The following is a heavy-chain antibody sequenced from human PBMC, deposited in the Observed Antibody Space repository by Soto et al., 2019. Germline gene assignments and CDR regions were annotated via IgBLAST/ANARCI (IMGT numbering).Heavy chain of an antibody. V-gene: IGHV3-33*01. J-gene: IGHJ4*02. CDR3: ARDDDYGDNGLDY. CDR1: GFSFSSYG. D-gene: IGHD4-17*01. Sequence: QVQLVESGGGVVQPGRSLRLSCAASGFSFSSYGMHWVRQAPGKGLEWVAVILDDGSDNDYTDAGKGRFTISRDNSNNTLYLEMNRLRAEDTAVYYCARDDDYGDNGLDYWGQGTLVTVSS. CDR2: ILDDGSDN.